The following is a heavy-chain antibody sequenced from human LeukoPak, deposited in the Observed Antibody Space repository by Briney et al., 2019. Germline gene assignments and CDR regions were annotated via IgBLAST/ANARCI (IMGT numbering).Heavy chain of an antibody. J-gene: IGHJ5*02. V-gene: IGHV1-8*01. CDR1: GYTFTSYD. CDR3: ASSYGDYDWFDP. D-gene: IGHD4-17*01. Sequence: ASVKVSCKASGYTFTSYDINWVRQATGQGLEWMGWMNPNSGNTGYAQKFQGRVTMTRDTSTSTVYMELSSLRSEDTAVYYCASSYGDYDWFDPWGQGTLVTVSS. CDR2: MNPNSGNT.